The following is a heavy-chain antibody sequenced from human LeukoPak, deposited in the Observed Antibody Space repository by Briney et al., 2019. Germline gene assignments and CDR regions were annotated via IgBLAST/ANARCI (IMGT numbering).Heavy chain of an antibody. J-gene: IGHJ4*02. CDR3: ARLSNGNPGDY. Sequence: SETLSLTCTVSGDSISSSSYYWGWIRRPPGKGLEWIGSIYYSGSTYYNPSLKSRVTMSLDTSKNQFSLKLNSVTAADTAVYYCARLSNGNPGDYWGQGTLVTVSS. D-gene: IGHD2-8*01. CDR2: IYYSGST. CDR1: GDSISSSSYY. V-gene: IGHV4-39*07.